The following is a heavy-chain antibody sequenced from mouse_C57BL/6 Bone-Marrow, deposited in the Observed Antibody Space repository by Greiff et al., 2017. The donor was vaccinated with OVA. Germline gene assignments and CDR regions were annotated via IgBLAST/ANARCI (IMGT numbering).Heavy chain of an antibody. CDR1: GYTFTSYG. J-gene: IGHJ3*01. CDR3: STGWFAY. Sequence: VQLQQSGAELARPGASVKLSCKASGYTFTSYGISWVKQRPGQGLEWIGEIYPRSGNTYYNEKFKGKATLTADKSSSTAYMELRSLTSEDSAVYFCSTGWFAYWGQGTLVTVSA. CDR2: IYPRSGNT. V-gene: IGHV1-81*01.